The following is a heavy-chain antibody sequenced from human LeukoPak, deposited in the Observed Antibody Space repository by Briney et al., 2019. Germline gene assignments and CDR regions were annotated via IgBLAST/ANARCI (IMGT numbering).Heavy chain of an antibody. Sequence: GGCLRLSCAASGFTFSSYSMNWVRQAPGKGLEWVSSIIITGSYIYYADSVDSPFTNTRDNAKNSLYLQMNSLRAEDTAVYYCALWFGEFTYYYYYYGMDVWGQEGTGSVSS. V-gene: IGHV3-21*01. D-gene: IGHD3-10*01. CDR1: GFTFSSYS. CDR3: ALWFGEFTYYYYYYGMDV. J-gene: IGHJ6*02. CDR2: IIITGSYI.